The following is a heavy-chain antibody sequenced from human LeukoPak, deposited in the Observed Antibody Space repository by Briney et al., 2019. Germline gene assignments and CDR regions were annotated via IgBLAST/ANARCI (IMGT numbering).Heavy chain of an antibody. D-gene: IGHD3-22*01. CDR3: ASPNYYDTSGNEYFHH. CDR2: IYYSGST. J-gene: IGHJ1*01. Sequence: PSETLSLTCTVSGGSISSSNYYWDWIRHPPGKRLEWIGSIYYSGSTYYNPSLKSRVTISVDTSKNHFSLKLSSVTAADTAVYYCASPNYYDTSGNEYFHHWGQGTLVTVSS. V-gene: IGHV4-39*02. CDR1: GGSISSSNYY.